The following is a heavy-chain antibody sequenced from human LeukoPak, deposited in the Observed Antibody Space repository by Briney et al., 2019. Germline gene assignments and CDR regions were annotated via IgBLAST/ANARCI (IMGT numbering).Heavy chain of an antibody. V-gene: IGHV3-21*01. Sequence: GGSLRLSCAASGFTFSSYSMNWVRQAPGKGLEWVSSISSSSSYIYYADSVKGRFTISRDNAKNSLYLQMNSLRAEDTAVYYCARDTHSSPIVVVPAAIGHYGMDVWGQGTTVTVSS. CDR1: GFTFSSYS. J-gene: IGHJ6*02. CDR3: ARDTHSSPIVVVPAAIGHYGMDV. D-gene: IGHD2-2*02. CDR2: ISSSSSYI.